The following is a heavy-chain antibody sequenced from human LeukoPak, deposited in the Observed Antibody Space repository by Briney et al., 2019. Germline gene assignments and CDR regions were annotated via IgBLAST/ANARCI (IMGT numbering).Heavy chain of an antibody. D-gene: IGHD2/OR15-2a*01. CDR2: IWYDASNK. CDR1: GFTFSSFG. V-gene: IGHV3-33*01. CDR3: ARGGLLSGGSPSPPFDG. Sequence: GGSLRLSCAASGFTFSSFGMHWVRQAPGKGLEWVAVIWYDASNKYYADSVKGRFTISRDNSKNALYLQMNSLRGEDTAVYYCARGGLLSGGSPSPPFDGWGQGTLVTVSS. J-gene: IGHJ4*02.